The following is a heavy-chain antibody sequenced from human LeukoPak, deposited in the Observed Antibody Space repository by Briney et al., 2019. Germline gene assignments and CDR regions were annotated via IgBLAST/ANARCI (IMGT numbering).Heavy chain of an antibody. D-gene: IGHD4-11*01. V-gene: IGHV3-74*01. CDR2: ISTDGSTT. CDR1: AFTFSSYW. CDR3: ARDNSPGRFGP. J-gene: IGHJ5*02. Sequence: GGSLRLSCAASAFTFSSYWMHWVRQAPGKGLALVARISTDGSTTSYADSVKGRFTISRDNAKNTVYLQMNSLRAEDTAVYYWARDNSPGRFGPWGQGTLVTVSS.